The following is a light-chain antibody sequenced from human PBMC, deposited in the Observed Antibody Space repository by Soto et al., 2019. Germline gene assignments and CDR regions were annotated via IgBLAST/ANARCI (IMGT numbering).Light chain of an antibody. CDR2: TNN. J-gene: IGLJ2*01. Sequence: QSVLTQPPSASGTPGQRVTISCSGSRSNIGSNTVSWYQQLPGTAPKLLIYTNNQRPSGVPDRFSGSKSGTSASLAISGLQSDDEADHYCAAWDDSLNGVVFGGGTKLTVL. CDR1: RSNIGSNT. CDR3: AAWDDSLNGVV. V-gene: IGLV1-44*01.